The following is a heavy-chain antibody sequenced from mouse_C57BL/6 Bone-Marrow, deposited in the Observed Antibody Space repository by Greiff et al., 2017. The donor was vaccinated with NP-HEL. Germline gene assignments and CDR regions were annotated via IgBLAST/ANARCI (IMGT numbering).Heavy chain of an antibody. CDR3: ARHVTTDGFAY. J-gene: IGHJ3*01. V-gene: IGHV5-6*01. CDR1: GFTFSSYG. CDR2: ISSGGSYT. Sequence: EVHLVESGGDLVKPGGSLKLSCAASGFTFSSYGMSWVRQTPDKRLEWVATISSGGSYTYYPDSVKGRFTISRDNAKNTLYLQMSSLKSEDTAMYYCARHVTTDGFAYWGQGTLVTVSA. D-gene: IGHD1-1*01.